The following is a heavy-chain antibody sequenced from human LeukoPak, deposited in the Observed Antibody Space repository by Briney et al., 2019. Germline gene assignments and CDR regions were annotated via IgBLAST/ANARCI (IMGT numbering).Heavy chain of an antibody. J-gene: IGHJ6*02. CDR2: FDPEDGET. Sequence: ASVKVPCKVSGYTLTELSMHWVRQAPGKGLEWMGGFDPEDGETIYAQKFQGRVTMTEDTSTDTAYMELSSLRSEDTAVYYCATVGATGAYYYYGMDVWGQGTTVTVSS. CDR1: GYTLTELS. V-gene: IGHV1-24*01. CDR3: ATVGATGAYYYYGMDV. D-gene: IGHD1-26*01.